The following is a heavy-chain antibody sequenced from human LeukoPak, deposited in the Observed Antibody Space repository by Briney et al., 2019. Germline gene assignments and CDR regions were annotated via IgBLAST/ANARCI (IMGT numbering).Heavy chain of an antibody. V-gene: IGHV1-69*04. CDR2: IIPILGIA. CDR3: ARVSNYGFDP. J-gene: IGHJ5*02. CDR1: VGTFSSYA. Sequence: VASVKVSCKASVGTFSSYAISWVRQAPGQGLEWMGRIIPILGIANYAQKFQGRVTITADKSTSTAYMELSSLRSEDTAVYYCARVSNYGFDPWGQGTLVTVSS. D-gene: IGHD4-11*01.